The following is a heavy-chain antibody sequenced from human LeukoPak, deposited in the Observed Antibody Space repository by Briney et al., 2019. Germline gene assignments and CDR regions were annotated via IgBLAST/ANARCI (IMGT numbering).Heavy chain of an antibody. V-gene: IGHV1-18*04. CDR3: ARGLWFGEFIPNGMDV. J-gene: IGHJ6*04. D-gene: IGHD3-10*01. CDR1: GYTFTSYG. Sequence: ASVKVPCKASGYTFTSYGISWVRQAPGQGLEWMGCISAYNGNTNYAQKLQGRVTMTTDTSTSTAYMELRSLRSDDTAVYYCARGLWFGEFIPNGMDVWGKGTTVTVSS. CDR2: ISAYNGNT.